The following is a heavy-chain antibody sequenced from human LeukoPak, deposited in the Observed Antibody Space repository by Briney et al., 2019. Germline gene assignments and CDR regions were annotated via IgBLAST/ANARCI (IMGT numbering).Heavy chain of an antibody. V-gene: IGHV1-69*06. CDR2: IIPIFGTA. Sequence: GASVKVSCKASGGTFSSYAISWVRQAPGQGLEWMGGIIPIFGTANYAQKFQGRVTITADKSTSTAYMELSSLRSEDTAVYYCARERSGPDSSGYYFFGYWGQGTLVTVSS. CDR1: GGTFSSYA. J-gene: IGHJ4*02. D-gene: IGHD3-22*01. CDR3: ARERSGPDSSGYYFFGY.